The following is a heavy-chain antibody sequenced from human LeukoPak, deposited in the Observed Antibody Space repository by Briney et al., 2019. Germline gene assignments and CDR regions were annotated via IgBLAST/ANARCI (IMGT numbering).Heavy chain of an antibody. J-gene: IGHJ4*02. CDR1: GFTFSSYW. V-gene: IGHV3-74*01. CDR3: ARYPLGGDYGDCYFDY. Sequence: GGSLRLSCAAPGFTFSSYWMHWVRQAPGKGLVWVSRINSDGSSTSYADSVKGRFTISRDNAKNTLYLQMNSLRAEDTAVYYCARYPLGGDYGDCYFDYWGQGTLVTVSS. D-gene: IGHD4-17*01. CDR2: INSDGSST.